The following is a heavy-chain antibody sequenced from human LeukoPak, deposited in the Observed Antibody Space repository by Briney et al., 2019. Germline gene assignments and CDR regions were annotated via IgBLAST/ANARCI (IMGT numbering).Heavy chain of an antibody. D-gene: IGHD3-3*01. CDR1: GGSFSGYY. V-gene: IGHV4-34*01. CDR3: ARMAPQMLSLRFLEWILMIDY. J-gene: IGHJ4*02. Sequence: PSETLSLTCAVYGGSFSGYYWSWIRQPPGKGLEWIGEINHSGSTNYNPSLKSRVTISVDTSKNQFSLKLSSVTAADTAVYYCARMAPQMLSLRFLEWILMIDYWGQGTLVTVSS. CDR2: INHSGST.